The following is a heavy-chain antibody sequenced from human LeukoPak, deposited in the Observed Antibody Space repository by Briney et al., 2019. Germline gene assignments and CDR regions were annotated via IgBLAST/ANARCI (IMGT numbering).Heavy chain of an antibody. CDR1: GVTVSSNY. Sequence: GGSLRLSCAASGVTVSSNYMRSVGRDPRGGVVWGSVVYSGGSTSYADSVKVRFTISRDNSKNTVFLQMNSLRAEDTALYYCARSPPDVDTTMAMDHWGRGTLVTVSS. V-gene: IGHV3-53*01. CDR3: ARSPPDVDTTMAMDH. J-gene: IGHJ4*02. D-gene: IGHD5-18*01. CDR2: VYSGGST.